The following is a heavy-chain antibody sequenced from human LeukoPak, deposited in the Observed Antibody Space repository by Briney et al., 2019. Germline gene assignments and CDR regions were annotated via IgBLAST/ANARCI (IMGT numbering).Heavy chain of an antibody. D-gene: IGHD3-10*01. CDR2: ISAYNGNT. V-gene: IGHV1-18*04. CDR1: GYTFTSYG. J-gene: IGHJ4*02. CDR3: ARIGSRITMVRGVPFDY. Sequence: ASVKVSCKASGYTFTSYGISWVRQAPGQGLEWMGWISAYNGNTNYAQKLQGRVTMTTETSTSTAYMELRSLRSDDTAVYYCARIGSRITMVRGVPFDYWGQGTLVTVSS.